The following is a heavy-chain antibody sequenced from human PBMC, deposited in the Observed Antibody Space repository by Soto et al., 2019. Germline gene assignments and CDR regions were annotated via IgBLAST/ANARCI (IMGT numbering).Heavy chain of an antibody. Sequence: GGSLRLSCAASGFTFSSYGMHWVRQAPGKGLEWVAVISYDGSNKYYADSVKGRFTISRDNSKNTLYLQMNSLRAEDTAVYYCAENYGDYSFDYWGQGTLVTVSS. J-gene: IGHJ4*02. CDR3: AENYGDYSFDY. D-gene: IGHD4-17*01. CDR2: ISYDGSNK. CDR1: GFTFSSYG. V-gene: IGHV3-30*03.